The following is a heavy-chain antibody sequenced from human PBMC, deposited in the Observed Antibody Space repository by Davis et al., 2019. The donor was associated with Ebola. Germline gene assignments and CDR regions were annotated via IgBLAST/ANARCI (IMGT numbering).Heavy chain of an antibody. V-gene: IGHV3-53*01. CDR1: GFTVSSNY. CDR2: IYSGGST. CDR3: ARSLGGSGGNFQH. J-gene: IGHJ1*01. D-gene: IGHD7-27*01. Sequence: PGGSLRFSCAASGFTVSSNYMSWVRQAPGKGLEWVSVIYSGGSTYYADSVKGRFTISRDNSKNTLYLQMNSLRAEETAVYYCARSLGGSGGNFQHWGQGTLVTVSS.